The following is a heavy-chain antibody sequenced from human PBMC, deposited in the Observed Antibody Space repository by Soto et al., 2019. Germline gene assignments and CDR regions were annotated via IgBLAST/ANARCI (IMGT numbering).Heavy chain of an antibody. CDR3: ARHGEGLLWFGDFDVDYFNY. CDR2: ISAYNGNT. Sequence: ASVKVSCKASGYTFTSYGISWVRQAPGQGLEWMGWISAYNGNTNYAQKLQGRVTMTTDTSTSTAYMELRSLRSDDTAVYYCARHGEGLLWFGDFDVDYFNYWGQGSLVTVSS. J-gene: IGHJ4*02. V-gene: IGHV1-18*01. D-gene: IGHD3-10*01. CDR1: GYTFTSYG.